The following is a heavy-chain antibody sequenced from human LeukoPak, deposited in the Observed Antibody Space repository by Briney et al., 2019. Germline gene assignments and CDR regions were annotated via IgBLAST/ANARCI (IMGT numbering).Heavy chain of an antibody. Sequence: GGSLRLSCAASGFTFSSYAMHWVRQAPGKGLEWVAVISYDGSNKYYADSVKGRFTISRDNSKNTLYLQMNSLRAEDTVVYYCARAPRVRGIVVVPAGRNYYGMDVWGQGTTVTVSS. J-gene: IGHJ6*02. V-gene: IGHV3-30-3*01. D-gene: IGHD2-2*01. CDR1: GFTFSSYA. CDR2: ISYDGSNK. CDR3: ARAPRVRGIVVVPAGRNYYGMDV.